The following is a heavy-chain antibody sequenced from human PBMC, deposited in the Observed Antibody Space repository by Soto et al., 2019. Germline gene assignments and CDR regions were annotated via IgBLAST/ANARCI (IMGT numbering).Heavy chain of an antibody. D-gene: IGHD7-27*01. Sequence: PSETLSLTCTGSGCSISSYYWSWIRQPPGKGLEWIGYIYYSGSTDYDPSLKSRVTISVDTSKNQFSLKLSSVTAADTAVYYCARRWGTYFDFWGQGALVTVSS. CDR3: ARRWGTYFDF. CDR2: IYYSGST. J-gene: IGHJ4*02. V-gene: IGHV4-59*01. CDR1: GCSISSYY.